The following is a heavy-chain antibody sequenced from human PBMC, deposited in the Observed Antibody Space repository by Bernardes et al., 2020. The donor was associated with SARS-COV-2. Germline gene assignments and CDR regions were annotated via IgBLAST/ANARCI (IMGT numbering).Heavy chain of an antibody. J-gene: IGHJ6*02. CDR3: AKEVMTGYYCYCGMGV. CDR1: GFTFSSYA. Sequence: GGSLRLSCAASGFTFSSYAMSWVRQVPGKGLEWVSPISGSGGSTYYADSVKGRFTISRDTSKNTLYLQMNSLRAEDTAVYYCAKEVMTGYYCYCGMGVRGQGTTVTVSS. CDR2: ISGSGGST. V-gene: IGHV3-23*01. D-gene: IGHD2-21*01.